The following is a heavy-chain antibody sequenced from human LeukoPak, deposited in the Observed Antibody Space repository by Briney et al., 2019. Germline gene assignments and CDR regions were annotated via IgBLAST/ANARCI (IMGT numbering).Heavy chain of an antibody. CDR2: ISTSGSTI. CDR1: EFTFSSYE. J-gene: IGHJ3*02. CDR3: ARVSGDGESSYRALDI. D-gene: IGHD1-26*01. Sequence: GGSLRLSCAASEFTFSSYEMNWVRQAPGKGLEWVSYISTSGSTIYYADSVKGRFTISRDNAKNSLYLQMNSLRVEDTAVYYCARVSGDGESSYRALDIWGQGTMVTVSS. V-gene: IGHV3-48*03.